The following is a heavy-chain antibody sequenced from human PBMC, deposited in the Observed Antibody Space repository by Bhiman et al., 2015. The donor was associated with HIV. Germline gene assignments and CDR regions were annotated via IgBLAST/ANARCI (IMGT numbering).Heavy chain of an antibody. CDR1: GFTFINTW. D-gene: IGHD3-10*01. CDR3: ASGSGSVNFDY. V-gene: IGHV3-15*01. CDR2: IKSKDDGGTT. Sequence: VQLVESGGGLVKPGGSLRLSCAASGFTFINTWMTWVRQAPGKGLEWVGRIKSKDDGGTTDYAAPVKGRFTISRDDLKHTLYLQMNRLKTEDTAVYYCASGSGSVNFDYWGQGTLVTVSS. J-gene: IGHJ4*02.